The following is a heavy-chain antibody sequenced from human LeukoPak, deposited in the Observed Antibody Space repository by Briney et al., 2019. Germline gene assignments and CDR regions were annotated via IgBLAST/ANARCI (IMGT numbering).Heavy chain of an antibody. CDR2: IAVSGGRT. CDR3: AKGGWLEKD. Sequence: GGSLRLSCAASGFTFSDYYMSWIRQAPGKGLQWVSGIAVSGGRTYYADSVKGRFTISRDNSKNTLYLQMNSLRAEDTAVYYCAKGGWLEKDWGQGTLVTVSS. D-gene: IGHD3-22*01. CDR1: GFTFSDYY. V-gene: IGHV3-23*01. J-gene: IGHJ1*01.